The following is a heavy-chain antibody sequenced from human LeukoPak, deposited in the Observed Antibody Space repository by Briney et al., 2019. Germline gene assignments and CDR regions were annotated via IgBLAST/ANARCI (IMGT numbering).Heavy chain of an antibody. J-gene: IGHJ6*03. D-gene: IGHD4-23*01. CDR3: ARDAGYGGNSDYYYMDV. V-gene: IGHV3-48*01. Sequence: GGSLRLSCAASAFTFSTYAMNWVRQAPGKGLEWVSYISSSSNTIYYADSVKGRFTISRDNAKNSLYPQMNSLRAEDTAVYYCARDAGYGGNSDYYYMDVWGKGTTVTVSS. CDR2: ISSSSNTI. CDR1: AFTFSTYA.